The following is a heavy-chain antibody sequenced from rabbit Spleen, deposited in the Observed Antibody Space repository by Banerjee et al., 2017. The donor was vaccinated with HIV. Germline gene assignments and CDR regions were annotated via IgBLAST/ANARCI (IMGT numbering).Heavy chain of an antibody. CDR2: IATGSSGFT. D-gene: IGHD8-1*01. CDR3: ARDTGTSFSTYGMDL. CDR1: GVSFSISSY. V-gene: IGHV1S40*01. Sequence: LVESGGRLVTPGSSLTLTCTASGVSFSISSYMCWVHQAPGKGLEWIGCIATGSSGFTYYASWAKGRFTCSKASSTTVTLQMTSLTAADTATYFCARDTGTSFSTYGMDLWGQGTLVTVS. J-gene: IGHJ6*01.